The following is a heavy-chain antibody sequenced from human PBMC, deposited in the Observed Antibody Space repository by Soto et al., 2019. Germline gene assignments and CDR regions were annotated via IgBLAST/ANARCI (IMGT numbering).Heavy chain of an antibody. D-gene: IGHD1-26*01. J-gene: IGHJ4*02. Sequence: QVQLVESGGGVVQRGRSLRLSCAASGFTFSSYAMHWVRQAPGKGLEWVAVISYDGSNKYYADSVKGRFTISRDNSKNTLYLQMNSLRAEDTAVYYCARDWEYYFDYWGQGTQVTVSS. CDR1: GFTFSSYA. V-gene: IGHV3-30-3*01. CDR3: ARDWEYYFDY. CDR2: ISYDGSNK.